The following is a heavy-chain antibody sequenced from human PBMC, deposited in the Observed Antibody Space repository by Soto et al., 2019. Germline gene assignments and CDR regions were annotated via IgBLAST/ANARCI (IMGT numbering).Heavy chain of an antibody. Sequence: SKTLSLNCAISGDSVSSNSAAWNWIRQSPSRGLEWLGRTYYRSERYNDYAVSGKSRIAINPVTPKNQFSLQLNSVTPEDTAVYYCARDSSGWYAAYYDYGMDVWVQGSTVTV. CDR1: GDSVSSNSAA. J-gene: IGHJ6*02. CDR3: ARDSSGWYAAYYDYGMDV. CDR2: TYYRSERYN. D-gene: IGHD6-19*01. V-gene: IGHV6-1*01.